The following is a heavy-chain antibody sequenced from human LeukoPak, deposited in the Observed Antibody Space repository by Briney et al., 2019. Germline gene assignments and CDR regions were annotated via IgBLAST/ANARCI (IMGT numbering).Heavy chain of an antibody. D-gene: IGHD6-6*01. CDR1: GGSISSSSYY. Sequence: PSETLSLTCTVSGGSISSSSYYWGWIRQPPGKGLEWIGSIYYSGSTYYNPSLKSRVTISVDTSKNQFSLKLSSVTAADTAVYYCARDSSSHYFDYWGQGTLVTVSS. CDR2: IYYSGST. CDR3: ARDSSSHYFDY. J-gene: IGHJ4*02. V-gene: IGHV4-39*07.